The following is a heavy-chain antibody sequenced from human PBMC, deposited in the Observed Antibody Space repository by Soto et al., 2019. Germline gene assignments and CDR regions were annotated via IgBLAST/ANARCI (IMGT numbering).Heavy chain of an antibody. V-gene: IGHV1-18*01. CDR1: GYTFTSYG. CDR3: AREYNYGSGHRY. D-gene: IGHD3-10*01. CDR2: ISAYNGNT. Sequence: QVQLVQSGAEVKKPGASVKVSCMASGYTFTSYGITWVRQAPGQGLEWMGWISAYNGNTNYAQKPQDRVTMATNTSASTAYMELRSLRSDDSAVYSCAREYNYGSGHRYWGERNPVTDAS. J-gene: IGHJ4*02.